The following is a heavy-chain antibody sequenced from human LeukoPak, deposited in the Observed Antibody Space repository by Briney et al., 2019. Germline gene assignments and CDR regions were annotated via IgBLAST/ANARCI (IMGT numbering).Heavy chain of an antibody. CDR3: AKDLYGDYD. CDR2: ISGSGGST. D-gene: IGHD4-17*01. CDR1: GFTFSDHY. Sequence: GSLRLSCAASGFTFSDHYMDWVRQAPGKGLEWVSAISGSGGSTYYADSVKGRFTISRDNSKNTLYLQMNSLRAEDTAVYYCAKDLYGDYDWGQGTLVTVSS. J-gene: IGHJ4*02. V-gene: IGHV3-23*01.